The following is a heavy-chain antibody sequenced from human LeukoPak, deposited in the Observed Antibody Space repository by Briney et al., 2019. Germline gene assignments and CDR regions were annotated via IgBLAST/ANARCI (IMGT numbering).Heavy chain of an antibody. CDR1: GGSITSNY. V-gene: IGHV4-59*01. CDR3: ARVLLAGTTDY. Sequence: SETLSLTCSVSGGSITSNYWSWIRQPPGKGLEWIGYMYYGGTTRYSPSLKSRVTMSVDTSKNLFSLKPTSVTAADTAVYYCARVLLAGTTDYWGQGTLVTVSS. CDR2: MYYGGTT. D-gene: IGHD1-7*01. J-gene: IGHJ4*02.